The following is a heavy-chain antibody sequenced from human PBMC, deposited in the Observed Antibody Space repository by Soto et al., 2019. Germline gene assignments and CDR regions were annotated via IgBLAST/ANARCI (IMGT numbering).Heavy chain of an antibody. CDR1: GYTFTRYG. CDR2: ISAYNGNT. V-gene: IGHV1-18*01. D-gene: IGHD2-8*01. Sequence: GASVKVSCKASGYTFTRYGISWGRQAPGQGLEWMGWISAYNGNTNYAQKLQGRVTMTTDTSTSTAYMELRSLRSDDTAVYYCARTVLLIVYVMVYYYYYMDVWGKGTTVPV. J-gene: IGHJ6*03. CDR3: ARTVLLIVYVMVYYYYYMDV.